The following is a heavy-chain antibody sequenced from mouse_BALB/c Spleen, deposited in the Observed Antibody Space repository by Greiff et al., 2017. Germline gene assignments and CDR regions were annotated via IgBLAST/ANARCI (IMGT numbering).Heavy chain of an antibody. CDR1: GFTFSSFG. CDR2: ISSGSSTI. V-gene: IGHV5-17*02. CDR3: ARSPHFTDWYFDV. J-gene: IGHJ1*01. Sequence: EVKVVESGGGLVQPGGSRKLSCAASGFTFSSFGMHWVRQAPEKGLEWVAYISSGSSTIYYADTVKGRFTISRDNPKNTLFLQMTSLRSEDTAMYYCARSPHFTDWYFDVWGAGTTVTVSS.